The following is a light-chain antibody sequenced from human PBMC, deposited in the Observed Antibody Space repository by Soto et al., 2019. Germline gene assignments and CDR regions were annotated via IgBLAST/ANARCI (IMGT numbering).Light chain of an antibody. CDR3: QTWGTGIQV. CDR1: SGHSSYA. Sequence: QPVLTQSPSASASLGASVKLTCTLSSGHSSYAIAWHQLQPEKGPRYLMKLDSDGSHSKGDGIPDRFSGSSSGAERYLTISRLQSEDEADYYCQTWGTGIQVFGGGTKLTVL. CDR2: LDSDGSH. V-gene: IGLV4-69*01. J-gene: IGLJ2*01.